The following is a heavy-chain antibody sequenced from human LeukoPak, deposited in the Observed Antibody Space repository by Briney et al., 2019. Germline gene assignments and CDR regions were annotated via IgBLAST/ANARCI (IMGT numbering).Heavy chain of an antibody. V-gene: IGHV4-59*01. CDR2: IYDSGST. J-gene: IGHJ4*02. CDR1: GGSINSNY. CDR3: ARDSADYGDYDY. Sequence: PSETLSLTCTVSGGSINSNYWSWIRQPPGKGLEWIGFIYDSGSTDYSPSLKSRVTISVDTSKNQFSLKLSSVTAADTAVYYCARDSADYGDYDYWGQGTLVTVSS. D-gene: IGHD4-17*01.